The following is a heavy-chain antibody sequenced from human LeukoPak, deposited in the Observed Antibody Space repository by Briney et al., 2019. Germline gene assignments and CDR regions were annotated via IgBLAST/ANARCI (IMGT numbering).Heavy chain of an antibody. J-gene: IGHJ6*03. CDR2: IGTASDT. CDR1: GFTFSSFD. D-gene: IGHD1-1*01. Sequence: GGSLRLSCAASGFTFSSFDMHWVRQPTGQGPEWVSTIGTASDTYYPGSVEGRFTLSRDNAKNSLYLQMNSLTAGDTAVYYCARGPPRGKYYYMDVWGKGTTVTVSS. V-gene: IGHV3-13*01. CDR3: ARGPPRGKYYYMDV.